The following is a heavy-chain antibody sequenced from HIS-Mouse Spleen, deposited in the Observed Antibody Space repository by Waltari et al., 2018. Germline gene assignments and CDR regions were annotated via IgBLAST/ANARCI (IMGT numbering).Heavy chain of an antibody. CDR2: ISGGGGST. D-gene: IGHD5-12*01. J-gene: IGHJ4*02. V-gene: IGHV3-23*01. CDR3: AKDRGYDYYFDY. Sequence: EVQLLESGGGLVQPGGSLRLSCAASGFTFSSYAMSWVREAPGQGRGWVSAISGGGGSTYYAASVKGRFTISRDNSKNTLYLQMNSLRAEDTAVYYCAKDRGYDYYFDYWGQGTLVTVSS. CDR1: GFTFSSYA.